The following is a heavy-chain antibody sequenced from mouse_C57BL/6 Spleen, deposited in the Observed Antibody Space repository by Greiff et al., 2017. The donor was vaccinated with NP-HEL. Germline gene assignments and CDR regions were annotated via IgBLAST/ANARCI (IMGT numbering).Heavy chain of an antibody. CDR3: ARNYGSSLGY. V-gene: IGHV1-50*01. CDR2: IDPSDSYT. D-gene: IGHD1-1*01. Sequence: QQPGQGLEWIGEIDPSDSYTNYNQKFKGKATLTVDTSSSTAYMQLSSLTSEDSAVYYCARNYGSSLGYWGQGTTLTVSS. J-gene: IGHJ2*01.